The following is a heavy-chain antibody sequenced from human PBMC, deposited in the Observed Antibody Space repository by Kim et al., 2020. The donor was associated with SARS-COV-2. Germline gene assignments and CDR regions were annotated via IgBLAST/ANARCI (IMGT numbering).Heavy chain of an antibody. D-gene: IGHD2-2*01. CDR3: ARSTGYSDDY. CDR2: IYPSGST. CDR1: GGSINSFSYY. J-gene: IGHJ4*02. Sequence: SETLSLTCTVSGGSINSFSYYWSWIRQPAGKGLEWIGHIYPSGSTNYSPSLKSRVTISLDTSKNQFSLKLSSVTAPDTAIYYCARSTGYSDDYWGQGTLVTVSS. V-gene: IGHV4-61*09.